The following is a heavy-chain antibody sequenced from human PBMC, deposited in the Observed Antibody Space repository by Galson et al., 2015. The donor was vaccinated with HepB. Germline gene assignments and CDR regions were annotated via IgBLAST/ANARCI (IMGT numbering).Heavy chain of an antibody. CDR1: GYTFTSYD. CDR2: MNPNSGNT. V-gene: IGHV1-8*01. Sequence: SCKASGYTFTSYDINWVRQATGQGLEWMGWMNPNSGNTGYAQKFQGRVTMTRNTSISTAYMELSSLRSEDTAVYYCASSSSSSWYLSVYYYYGMDVWGQGTTVTVSS. D-gene: IGHD6-13*01. J-gene: IGHJ6*02. CDR3: ASSSSSSWYLSVYYYYGMDV.